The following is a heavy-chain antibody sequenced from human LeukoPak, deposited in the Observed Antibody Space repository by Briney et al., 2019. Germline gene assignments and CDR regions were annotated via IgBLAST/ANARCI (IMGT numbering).Heavy chain of an antibody. Sequence: GGSLRLSCAASGFTFSDHWMPWVRQVPGKGLLWVARMNSDGTTTNYADSVKGRFTISRDNAENTLFLQMNSLGADGTAVYYCARAGWYRFDYWGQGTLVTVSS. CDR1: GFTFSDHW. D-gene: IGHD6-19*01. CDR3: ARAGWYRFDY. V-gene: IGHV3-74*01. J-gene: IGHJ4*02. CDR2: MNSDGTTT.